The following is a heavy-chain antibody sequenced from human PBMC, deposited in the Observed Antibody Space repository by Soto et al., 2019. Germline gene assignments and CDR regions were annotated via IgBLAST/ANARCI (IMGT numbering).Heavy chain of an antibody. CDR3: AFGGPSDAFDI. Sequence: SETLSLTCTVSGGSISSGGYYWSWIRQHPGKGLEWIGYIYYSGSTYYNPSLKSRVTISVDTSKNQFSLKLSSVTAADTAVYYCAFGGPSDAFDIWGQGTMVTVSS. D-gene: IGHD3-10*01. V-gene: IGHV4-31*03. CDR1: GGSISSGGYY. CDR2: IYYSGST. J-gene: IGHJ3*02.